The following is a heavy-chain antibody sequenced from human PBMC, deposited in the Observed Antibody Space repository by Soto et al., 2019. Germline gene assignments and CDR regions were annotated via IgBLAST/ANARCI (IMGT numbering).Heavy chain of an antibody. CDR1: GYTFTGYY. Sequence: QVQLVQSGAEVKKPGASVKVSCKASGYTFTGYYMHWVRQAPGQGLEWRGWINPNSGGTNYAQKFQGWVTMTRDPSISTAYMELSRLRSDDTAVYYCARDKSVLRFLEWSDAFDIWGQGTMVTVSS. D-gene: IGHD3-3*01. V-gene: IGHV1-2*04. CDR2: INPNSGGT. J-gene: IGHJ3*02. CDR3: ARDKSVLRFLEWSDAFDI.